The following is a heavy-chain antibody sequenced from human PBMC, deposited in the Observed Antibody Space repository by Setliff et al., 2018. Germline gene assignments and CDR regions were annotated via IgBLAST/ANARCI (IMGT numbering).Heavy chain of an antibody. CDR1: GYTFNDYG. CDR3: ARLVRYCTRTSCQRTSGAEL. CDR2: ISPPTGKT. D-gene: IGHD2-2*01. J-gene: IGHJ4*02. V-gene: IGHV1-18*01. Sequence: ASVKVSCKTSGYTFNDYGIAWVRQAPGQGLEWMGWISPPTGKTYDTPKLHGRLTLTTDKSTSTAYMEVRSLTSDDTAIYYCARLVRYCTRTSCQRTSGAELWGQGTLVTVSS.